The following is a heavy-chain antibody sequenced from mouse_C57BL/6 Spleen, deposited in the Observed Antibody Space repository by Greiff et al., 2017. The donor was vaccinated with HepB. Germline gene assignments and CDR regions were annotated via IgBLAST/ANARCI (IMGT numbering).Heavy chain of an antibody. V-gene: IGHV1-26*01. CDR3: AGGDPGGVDY. D-gene: IGHD3-3*01. CDR1: GSTFTDYY. CDR2: INPNNGGT. J-gene: IGHJ2*01. Sequence: EVQLQHSGPELVKPGASVQISCKASGSTFTDYYMNWVKQSHGKRLEWIGDINPNNGGTSDNQKFPGKATLTVDKSSSTADMELRSRTAEDSAVDYCAGGDPGGVDYWGQGTTLTVSS.